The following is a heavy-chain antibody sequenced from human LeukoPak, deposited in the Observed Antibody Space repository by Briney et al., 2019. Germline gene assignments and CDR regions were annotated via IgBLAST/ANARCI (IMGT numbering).Heavy chain of an antibody. CDR1: GFTFSSYG. V-gene: IGHV3-21*01. CDR2: ISSSSSYI. D-gene: IGHD1-26*01. J-gene: IGHJ6*03. CDR3: ARATWDPNYYYYMDV. Sequence: GGSLRLSCAASGFTFSSYGMSWVRQAPGKGLEWVSSISSSSSYIYYADSVRGRFTISRDNAKNSLFLQMNSLRAEDTAVYFCARATWDPNYYYYMDVWGKGTTVTISS.